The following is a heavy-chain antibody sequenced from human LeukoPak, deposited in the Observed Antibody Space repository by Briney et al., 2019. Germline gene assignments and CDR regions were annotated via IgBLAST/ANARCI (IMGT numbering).Heavy chain of an antibody. CDR3: AFRPLGDCSSSTCYAFDY. CDR2: ISSSGSTT. Sequence: GGSLRLSCAVSGFTFSYYSMNWVRQAPGKGLEWVTYISSSGSTTYYADSVKGRFTVSRDNAKNSLYLHMNSLRDEDTAVYYCAFRPLGDCSSSTCYAFDYWGRGTLVTVSS. D-gene: IGHD2-2*01. J-gene: IGHJ4*02. V-gene: IGHV3-48*02. CDR1: GFTFSYYS.